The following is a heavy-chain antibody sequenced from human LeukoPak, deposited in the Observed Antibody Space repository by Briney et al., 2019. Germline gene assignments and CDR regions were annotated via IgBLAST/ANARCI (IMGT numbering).Heavy chain of an antibody. CDR1: GGSFSGYY. CDR3: ARFPIQNYGGNSASDAFDI. D-gene: IGHD4-23*01. Sequence: SETLSLTCAVYGGSFSGYYWSWIRQPPGKGLEWIGEINHSGSTNYNPSLKSRVTISVDTSKNQFSLKLSSVTAADTAVYYCARFPIQNYGGNSASDAFDIWGQGTMVTVSS. J-gene: IGHJ3*02. CDR2: INHSGST. V-gene: IGHV4-34*01.